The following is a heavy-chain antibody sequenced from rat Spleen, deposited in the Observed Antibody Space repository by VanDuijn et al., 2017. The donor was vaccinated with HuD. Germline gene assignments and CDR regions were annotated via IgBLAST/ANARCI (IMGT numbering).Heavy chain of an antibody. CDR1: GFTFNNYW. Sequence: EVQLVESGGGLVQPGRSLKLSCVASGFTFNNYWMTWIRQAPGKGLEWVASITNTGGSTYYPDSLKGRFTISRDNAKSTLYLQMNNLRSEDTATYYCKRGGAHCFDYWGQGVMVTVSS. CDR3: KRGGAHCFDY. J-gene: IGHJ2*01. V-gene: IGHV5-31*01. CDR2: ITNTGGST.